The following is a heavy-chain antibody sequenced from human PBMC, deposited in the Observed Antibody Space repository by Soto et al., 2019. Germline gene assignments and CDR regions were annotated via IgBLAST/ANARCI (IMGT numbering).Heavy chain of an antibody. Sequence: EVQLVESGGGLVKPGGSLRLSCISSGFTFRTXTMNWVRQAPGKGLEWVXXIRGFSPYTFYAESVKGRFTISRDNAKNSLYLQMNSLRAEDTAVYYCARDRGYDAHDYYYNAMDVWGQGTTVTVSS. CDR1: GFTFRTXT. CDR3: ARDRGYDAHDYYYNAMDV. V-gene: IGHV3-21*05. CDR2: IRGFSPYT. D-gene: IGHD2-15*01. J-gene: IGHJ6*02.